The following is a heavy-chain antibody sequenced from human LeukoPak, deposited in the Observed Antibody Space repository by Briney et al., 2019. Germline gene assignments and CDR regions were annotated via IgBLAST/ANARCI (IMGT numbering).Heavy chain of an antibody. D-gene: IGHD3-16*01. CDR1: GFTVSTNR. CDR3: ARVLGSPSYFDD. Sequence: GGSLRLSCAASGFTVSTNRMSWVRQSPGKGLEWVSVTYRGGTSDYGDFVKDRFSSYRDSSKNTLDLQMNSLRAEDTAVYYCARVLGSPSYFDDWGQGTLVTVSP. J-gene: IGHJ4*02. V-gene: IGHV3-66*01. CDR2: TYRGGTS.